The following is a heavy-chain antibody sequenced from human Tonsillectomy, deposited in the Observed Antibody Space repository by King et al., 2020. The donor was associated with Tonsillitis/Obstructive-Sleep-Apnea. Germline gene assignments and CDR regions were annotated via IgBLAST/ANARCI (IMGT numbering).Heavy chain of an antibody. J-gene: IGHJ3*02. CDR1: GFTFSSXA. V-gene: IGHV3-23*04. Sequence: VQLVESGGGLVQPGGSLRLSCAASGFTFSSXAMSWVRQAPGKGLEWVSGISGSDGSTYYTDSVKGRFTISRDDSKNSLSLQMNSLRAEDTAVYYCAKXXSGXSXSPFXIWGQXTMVTV. D-gene: IGHD1-26*01. CDR3: AKXXSGXSXSPFXI. CDR2: ISGSDGST.